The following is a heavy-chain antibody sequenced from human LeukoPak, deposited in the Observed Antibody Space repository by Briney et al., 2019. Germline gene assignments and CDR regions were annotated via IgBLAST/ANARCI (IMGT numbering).Heavy chain of an antibody. Sequence: SETLSLTCTVSGGSISSSSYYWGWIRQPPGKGLEWIGSIYYSGSTYYNPSLKSRVTISVDTSKNQFSLKLSSVTAADTAVYYCARYAGDSGFDPWGQGTLVTVSS. D-gene: IGHD2-21*02. J-gene: IGHJ5*02. CDR3: ARYAGDSGFDP. CDR2: IYYSGST. CDR1: GGSISSSSYY. V-gene: IGHV4-39*07.